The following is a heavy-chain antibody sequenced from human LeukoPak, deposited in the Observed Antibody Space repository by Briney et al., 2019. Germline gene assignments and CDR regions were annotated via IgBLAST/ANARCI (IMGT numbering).Heavy chain of an antibody. Sequence: PSETLSLTCAVYGGSISSYYWSWIRQPPGKGLEWIGYIYYSGSTNYNPSLKSRVTISVDTSKNQFSLKLSSVTAADTAVYYCATSLSRYYFDYWGQGTLVTVSS. V-gene: IGHV4-59*01. J-gene: IGHJ4*02. CDR2: IYYSGST. CDR3: ATSLSRYYFDY. CDR1: GGSISSYY.